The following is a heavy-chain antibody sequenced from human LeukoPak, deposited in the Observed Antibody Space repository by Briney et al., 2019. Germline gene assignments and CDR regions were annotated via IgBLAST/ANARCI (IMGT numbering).Heavy chain of an antibody. V-gene: IGHV3-21*01. Sequence: GGSLRLSCAASGFTFSSYEMNWVCQAPGKGLEWVSSISSSSSYIYYADSVKGRFTISRDNAKNSLYLQMNSLRAEDTAVYYCARFALKTPPTDWGQGTLVTVSS. J-gene: IGHJ4*02. CDR2: ISSSSSYI. CDR1: GFTFSSYE. CDR3: ARFALKTPPTD.